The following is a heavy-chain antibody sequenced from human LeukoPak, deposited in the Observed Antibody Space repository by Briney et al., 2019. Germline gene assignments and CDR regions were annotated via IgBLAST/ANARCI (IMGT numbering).Heavy chain of an antibody. CDR1: GFTFSSYA. J-gene: IGHJ3*02. V-gene: IGHV3-23*01. CDR2: ISGSGGST. D-gene: IGHD3-10*01. CDR3: AKVRVTMVRGAADAFDI. Sequence: PGGSLRLSCAASGFTFSSYAMSWVRQAPGKGLEWVSAISGSGGSTYYADSVKGRFTISRDNSKNTLYLQMNSLRAEDTAVYYCAKVRVTMVRGAADAFDIWGQGTMVTVSS.